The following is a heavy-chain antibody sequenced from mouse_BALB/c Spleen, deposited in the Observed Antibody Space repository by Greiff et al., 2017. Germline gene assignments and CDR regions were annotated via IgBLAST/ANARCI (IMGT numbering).Heavy chain of an antibody. CDR1: GLTFTDYY. J-gene: IGHJ2*01. V-gene: IGHV7-3*02. Sequence: EVKLQESGGGLVQPGGSLRLSCATSGLTFTDYYMSWVRQPPGKALEWLGFIRNKANGYTTEYSASVKGRFTISRDNSQSILYLQMNTLRAEDSATYYCARDYFDYWGQGTTLTVSS. CDR3: ARDYFDY. CDR2: IRNKANGYTT.